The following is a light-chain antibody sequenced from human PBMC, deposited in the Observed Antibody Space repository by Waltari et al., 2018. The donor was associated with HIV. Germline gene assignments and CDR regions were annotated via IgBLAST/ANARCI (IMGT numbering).Light chain of an antibody. CDR3: QQYKSFSLT. V-gene: IGKV1-5*03. CDR1: QNVDSW. Sequence: DIQMTQSPSTLSVSVGDRVIITCRSSQNVDSWLAWYQQRPGSAPKVLIYKTSTLQTGVPSRFSGSGSGTEFSLTISSLQPDDFATYYCQQYKSFSLTFGQGTRLEIK. CDR2: KTS. J-gene: IGKJ5*01.